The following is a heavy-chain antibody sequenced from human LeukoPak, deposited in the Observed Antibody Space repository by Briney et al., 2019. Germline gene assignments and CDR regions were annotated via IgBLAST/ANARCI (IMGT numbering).Heavy chain of an antibody. Sequence: SETLSLTCTVSGGSISSYYWSWIRQPPGKGLEWIGYIYYSGSTNYNPSLKSRVTISVDTSKNQFSLKLSSVTAADTAVYYCARSDFDLGSEFDYWGQGTLVTVSS. CDR3: ARSDFDLGSEFDY. J-gene: IGHJ4*02. CDR2: IYYSGST. D-gene: IGHD3-9*01. CDR1: GGSISSYY. V-gene: IGHV4-59*01.